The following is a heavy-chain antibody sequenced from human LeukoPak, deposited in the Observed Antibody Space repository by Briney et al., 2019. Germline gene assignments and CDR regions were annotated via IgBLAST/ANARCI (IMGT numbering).Heavy chain of an antibody. Sequence: GSLRLSCAASGFTVITNHMTWVRQAPGKGLEWVSVLYSDGNTKYADSVQGRFTISRDNSKNTLYLEMSSLSPDDTAVYYCARGVEPLAANTLAYWGQGTLVTVSS. CDR3: ARGVEPLAANTLAY. CDR2: LYSDGNT. CDR1: GFTVITNH. J-gene: IGHJ4*02. D-gene: IGHD1-14*01. V-gene: IGHV3-53*01.